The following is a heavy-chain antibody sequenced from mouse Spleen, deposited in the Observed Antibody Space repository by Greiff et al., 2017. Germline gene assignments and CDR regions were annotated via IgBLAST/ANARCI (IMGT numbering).Heavy chain of an antibody. CDR3: ARPTGFLHWYFDV. J-gene: IGHJ1*03. D-gene: IGHD4-1*02. V-gene: IGHV1-50*01. CDR2: IDPSDSYT. CDR1: GYTFTSYW. Sequence: QVQLQQPGAELVKPGASVKLSCKASGYTFTSYWMQWVKQRPGQGLEWIGEIDPSDSYTNYNQKFKGKATLTVDTSSSTAYMQLSSLTSEDSAVYYCARPTGFLHWYFDVWGTGTTVTVSS.